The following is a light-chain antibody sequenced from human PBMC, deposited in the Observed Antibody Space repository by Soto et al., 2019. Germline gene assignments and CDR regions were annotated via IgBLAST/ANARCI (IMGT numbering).Light chain of an antibody. V-gene: IGLV2-23*02. Sequence: QSALTQPASVSGSPGQSITISCTGTSSDVGSYNLVSWYQQHPGKAPKLMIYEVSKRPSGVSNRFSGSKSGNTASLTISGLQAEDEADYYCCLYAGSSFYVFGTGT. CDR3: CLYAGSSFYV. J-gene: IGLJ1*01. CDR1: SSDVGSYNL. CDR2: EVS.